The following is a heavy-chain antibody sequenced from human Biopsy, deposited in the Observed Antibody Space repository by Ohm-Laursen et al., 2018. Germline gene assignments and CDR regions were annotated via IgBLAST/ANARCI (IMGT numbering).Heavy chain of an antibody. J-gene: IGHJ6*02. CDR3: ARDFFDSSGYFYYYNGVDL. Sequence: ASVKVSCKASGFIFTSYGLSWVRQAPGQGLEWMGWISSSNDNTNYAQKFQGRVTMTADTSASTVYMELRSLRSDDTAVYYCARDFFDSSGYFYYYNGVDLWGQGTTVTVSS. D-gene: IGHD3-22*01. CDR2: ISSSNDNT. V-gene: IGHV1-18*01. CDR1: GFIFTSYG.